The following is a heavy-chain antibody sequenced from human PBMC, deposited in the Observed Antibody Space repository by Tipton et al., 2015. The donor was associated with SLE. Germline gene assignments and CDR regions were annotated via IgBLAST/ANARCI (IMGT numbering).Heavy chain of an antibody. Sequence: SLRLSCVASGFTFDNYAMSWVRQAPGKGLEWVSVIYSGGTITYYVDSVEGRFTISRDNSKNTLYLQMNSLRAEDTAVYYCARDDFWSGYYYYYYYMDVWGKGTTVTVSS. D-gene: IGHD3-3*01. J-gene: IGHJ6*03. CDR3: ARDDFWSGYYYYYYYMDV. V-gene: IGHV3-23*03. CDR2: IYSGGTIT. CDR1: GFTFDNYA.